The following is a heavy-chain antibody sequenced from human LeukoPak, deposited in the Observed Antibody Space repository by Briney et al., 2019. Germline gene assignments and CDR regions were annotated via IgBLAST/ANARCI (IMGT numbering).Heavy chain of an antibody. V-gene: IGHV3-30*18. CDR2: ISFDGSRR. D-gene: IGHD4-17*01. CDR3: AKEGTDYGDYPYFFDY. CDR1: GFTFSDSV. J-gene: IGHJ4*02. Sequence: GGSLRLSCAASGFTFSDSVMHGVRQAPGKGLERVAIISFDGSRRFYADSVRGRFTVSRDNSKNTLFLQMDSLSADDTGVYYCAKEGTDYGDYPYFFDYWGQGTLVTVSS.